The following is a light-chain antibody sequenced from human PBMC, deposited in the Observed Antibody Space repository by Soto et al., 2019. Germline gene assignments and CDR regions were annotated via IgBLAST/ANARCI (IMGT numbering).Light chain of an antibody. CDR1: SVDINY. V-gene: IGLV2-8*01. J-gene: IGLJ3*02. CDR2: EVT. Sequence: QSALTQPPSASGSHGQSVTISCTGTSVDINYVSWFQQHPGKAPKLIICEVTKRPSGVPDRFSGSKSGNTASLTVSGLQDDDEADSYCSSYAGRDIWVFGGGTKLAVL. CDR3: SSYAGRDIWV.